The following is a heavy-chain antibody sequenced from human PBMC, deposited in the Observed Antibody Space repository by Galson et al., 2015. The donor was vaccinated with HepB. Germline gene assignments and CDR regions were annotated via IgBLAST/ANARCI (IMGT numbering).Heavy chain of an antibody. J-gene: IGHJ4*02. D-gene: IGHD4-17*01. Sequence: SLRLSCAASGFTFSGSAMHWVRQASGKGLEWVGRIRSKANSYATAYAASVKGRFTISRDDSKNTAYLQMNSLKTEDTAAYYCTRHRANDGDYEGSEEWVDYWGQGTLVTVSS. CDR2: IRSKANSYAT. V-gene: IGHV3-73*01. CDR1: GFTFSGSA. CDR3: TRHRANDGDYEGSEEWVDY.